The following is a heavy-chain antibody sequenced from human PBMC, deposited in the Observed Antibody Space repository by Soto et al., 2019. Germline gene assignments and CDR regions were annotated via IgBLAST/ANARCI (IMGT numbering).Heavy chain of an antibody. CDR3: AKDRGRYCSGARCYLFDS. Sequence: QVQLVQSGGGVVQPGRSLTLSCAASGVTFNTYAMHWVRQAPGKGLEWVAIVSYDGSNKYYADSVKGRFTISRDNFKSTLNLQMNSVRAEDTAVYYCAKDRGRYCSGARCYLFDSWGQGTLVTVSS. CDR1: GVTFNTYA. D-gene: IGHD2-15*01. CDR2: VSYDGSNK. V-gene: IGHV3-30*04. J-gene: IGHJ4*02.